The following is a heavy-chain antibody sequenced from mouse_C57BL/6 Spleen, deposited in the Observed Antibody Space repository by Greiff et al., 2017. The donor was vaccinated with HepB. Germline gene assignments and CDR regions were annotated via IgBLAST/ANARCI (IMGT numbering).Heavy chain of an antibody. V-gene: IGHV1-80*01. CDR1: GYAFSSYW. Sequence: QVQLKESGAELVKPGASVKISCKASGYAFSSYWMNWVKQRPGKGLEWIGQIYPGDGDTNYNGKFKGKTTLTADKSSSTAYMQRSSLTSEDSAVYFCARNDDYDVFDYWGQGTTLTVSS. D-gene: IGHD2-4*01. CDR3: ARNDDYDVFDY. CDR2: IYPGDGDT. J-gene: IGHJ2*01.